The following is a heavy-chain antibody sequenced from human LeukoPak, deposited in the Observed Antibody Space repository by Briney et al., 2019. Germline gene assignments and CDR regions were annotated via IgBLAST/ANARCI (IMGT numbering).Heavy chain of an antibody. CDR2: IYTSGST. CDR1: GGSISSYY. J-gene: IGHJ4*02. CDR3: ARRVHSSSWSSYFDY. D-gene: IGHD6-13*01. Sequence: SETLSLTCTVSGGSISSYYWSWIRQPAGKGLEWIGRIYTSGSTNYNPSLKSRVTMSVDTSKNQFSLKLSSVTAADTAVYYCARRVHSSSWSSYFDYWGQETLVTVSS. V-gene: IGHV4-4*07.